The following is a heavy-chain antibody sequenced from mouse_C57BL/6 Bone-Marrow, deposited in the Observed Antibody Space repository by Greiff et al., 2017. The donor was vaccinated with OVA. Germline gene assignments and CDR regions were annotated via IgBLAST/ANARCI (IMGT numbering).Heavy chain of an antibody. CDR1: GFSLSTFGMG. CDR3: ARMIRLGLPYWYFDV. Sequence: QVTLKESGPGILQPSQTLSLTCSFSGFSLSTFGMGVGWIRQPSGKGLEWLAHIWWDDDKYYNPALKNRHTISKATSKNQVFLKIANVDTADTATYYCARMIRLGLPYWYFDVWGTGTTVTVSS. V-gene: IGHV8-8*01. J-gene: IGHJ1*03. CDR2: IWWDDDK. D-gene: IGHD4-1*01.